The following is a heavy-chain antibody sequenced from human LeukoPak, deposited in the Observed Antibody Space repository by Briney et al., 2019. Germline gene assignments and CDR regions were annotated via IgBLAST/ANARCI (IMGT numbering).Heavy chain of an antibody. CDR2: IYYSGST. D-gene: IGHD1-26*01. Sequence: SETLSLTCTVSGGSISSGGYYWSWIRQHPGKGLEWIGYIYYSGSTYYNPSLKSRVTISVDTSQTQFSLKLSSVTAADTAVYYCAREGVGATGSYSWGQEPRSPSPQ. CDR1: GGSISSGGYY. J-gene: IGHJ5*01. CDR3: AREGVGATGSYS. V-gene: IGHV4-31*03.